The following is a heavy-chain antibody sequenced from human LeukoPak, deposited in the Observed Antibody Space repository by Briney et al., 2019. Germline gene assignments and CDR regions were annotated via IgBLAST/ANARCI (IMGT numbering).Heavy chain of an antibody. J-gene: IGHJ4*02. CDR3: ARDGDPSGSYFDF. V-gene: IGHV4-59*01. D-gene: IGHD1-26*01. Sequence: SETLSLTCTVSGGSISSYCWSWIRQPPGEGLEWIGYIYYSGSTNYNPSLRSRVTISVDTSKNQFSLRLSSMTPADTAVYYCARDGDPSGSYFDFWGQGTVVTVSS. CDR1: GGSISSYC. CDR2: IYYSGST.